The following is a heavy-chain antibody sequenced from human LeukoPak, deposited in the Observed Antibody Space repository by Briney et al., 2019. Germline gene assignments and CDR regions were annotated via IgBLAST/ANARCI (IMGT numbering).Heavy chain of an antibody. V-gene: IGHV4-59*01. CDR3: ARSRGGFGDYGSWFDP. D-gene: IGHD4-17*01. CDR2: LHDSGTS. Sequence: SETLSLTCTVSGGSLSSYFWNWIRQPPGKGLEWIGYLHDSGTSNYNPSLKSRVTIALDTSKNQFSLKLTSVTAADTAIYYCARSRGGFGDYGSWFDPWGQGTLVTVSS. CDR1: GGSLSSYF. J-gene: IGHJ5*02.